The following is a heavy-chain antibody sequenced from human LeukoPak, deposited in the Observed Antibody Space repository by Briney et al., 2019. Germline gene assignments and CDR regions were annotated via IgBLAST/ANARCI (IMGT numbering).Heavy chain of an antibody. CDR1: GFTFSSYW. D-gene: IGHD1-26*01. Sequence: GGSLRLSCAASGFTFSSYWMHWVRHAPGKGLVWVSRINSDGSSTSYADSVKGRLTISRDNAKNTLYLQMNSLRAEDTAVYYCARESGSYYYFDYWGQGTLVTVSS. CDR3: ARESGSYYYFDY. V-gene: IGHV3-74*01. CDR2: INSDGSST. J-gene: IGHJ4*02.